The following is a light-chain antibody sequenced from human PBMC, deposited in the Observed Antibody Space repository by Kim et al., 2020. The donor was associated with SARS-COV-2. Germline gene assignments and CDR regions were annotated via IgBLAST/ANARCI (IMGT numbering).Light chain of an antibody. CDR2: DVR. J-gene: IGLJ2*01. CDR3: SSYKSSTTFVI. Sequence: QAVLTQPASVSGSPGQSITISCTGTSSDIGNYDYVSWYQQHPGKVPKLMIYDVRNRPSGVSNRFSGSRSGNTASLTISGLLAEDEANYYCSSYKSSTTFVIFGGGTQLTVL. CDR1: SSDIGNYDY. V-gene: IGLV2-14*03.